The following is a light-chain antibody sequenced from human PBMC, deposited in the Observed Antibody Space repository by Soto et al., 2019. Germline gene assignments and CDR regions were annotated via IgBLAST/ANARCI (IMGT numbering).Light chain of an antibody. J-gene: IGKJ3*01. CDR3: QQSFTTLFT. CDR1: QSISNY. Sequence: DIQMTQSPSSLSASVGDRVTITCRAIQSISNYLNWYPQKPGKAPKLLIYAASSLQSGVSSRFSGSGSGTDFTLTISSLQPEDFATYSCQQSFTTLFTFGPGTNVDIK. V-gene: IGKV1-39*01. CDR2: AAS.